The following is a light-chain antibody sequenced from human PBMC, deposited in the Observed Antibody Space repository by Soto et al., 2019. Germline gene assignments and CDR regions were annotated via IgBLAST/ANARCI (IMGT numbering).Light chain of an antibody. Sequence: DIQLTQSPSSLSASVGDRVPITCRASQSITSYLNWYQQKPGKAPQLLIYAPSSLQSGVPSRFSGSGSGTDFTLTISSLQPEDFPAYVCQQNYTTPWTVGRATKVEVK. V-gene: IGKV1-39*01. CDR1: QSITSY. J-gene: IGKJ1*01. CDR3: QQNYTTPWT. CDR2: APS.